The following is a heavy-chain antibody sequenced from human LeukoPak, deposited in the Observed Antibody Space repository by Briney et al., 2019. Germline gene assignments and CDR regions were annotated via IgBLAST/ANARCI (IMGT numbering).Heavy chain of an antibody. CDR3: ATSGLSRFGF. J-gene: IGHJ4*02. CDR1: GFTFSNYA. V-gene: IGHV3-23*01. Sequence: GGSLRLSCAASGFTFSNYAMSWVRQAPGKGLEWVSAFSGSGGSTYYADSVKGRFTISRDNSKNTLYLQMNSLRAEDTAVYFCATSGLSRFGFWGQGTLVTVSS. D-gene: IGHD2/OR15-2a*01. CDR2: FSGSGGST.